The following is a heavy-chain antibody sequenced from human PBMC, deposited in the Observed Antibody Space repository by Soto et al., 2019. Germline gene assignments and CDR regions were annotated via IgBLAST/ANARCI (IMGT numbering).Heavy chain of an antibody. V-gene: IGHV4-61*01. CDR3: ARSIPYFDPDPYYFDY. CDR1: GGSVSSGSYY. D-gene: IGHD3-9*01. CDR2: IYYSGST. J-gene: IGHJ4*02. Sequence: SETLSLTCTVSGGSVSSGSYYWSWIRQPPGKGLEWIGYIYYSGSTNYNPSLSSRVTISVDTSKNQFSLKLSSVTAADTAVYYCARSIPYFDPDPYYFDYWSQGTLVTVS.